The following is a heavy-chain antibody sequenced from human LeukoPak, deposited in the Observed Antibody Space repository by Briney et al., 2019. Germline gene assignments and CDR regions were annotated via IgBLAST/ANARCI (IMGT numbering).Heavy chain of an antibody. Sequence: PSETLSLTCTVSGGSISSGGYYWSWIRHHPGKGLDWIGYIYYSGSTYYNPSLKSRVTISVDTSKNHFSLKLSSGTAADTAVYYCARDAGSSTSWGQGTLVTVSS. CDR1: GGSISSGGYY. CDR3: ARDAGSSTS. D-gene: IGHD2-2*01. J-gene: IGHJ4*02. CDR2: IYYSGST. V-gene: IGHV4-31*03.